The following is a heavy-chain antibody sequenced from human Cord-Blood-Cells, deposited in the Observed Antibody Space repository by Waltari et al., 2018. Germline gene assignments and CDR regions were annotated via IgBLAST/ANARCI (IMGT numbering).Heavy chain of an antibody. D-gene: IGHD3-3*01. J-gene: IGHJ4*02. V-gene: IGHV4-30-4*08. CDR2: IYYSGST. Sequence: QVQLQESGPGLVKPSQTLSLTCTVSGGPISRGDYYWSWIRPPPGKGLEWIGYIYYSGSTYYNPSLKSRVTISVDTSKNQFSLKLSSVTAADTAVYYCARTVAIFGVGVFDYWGQGTLVTVSS. CDR3: ARTVAIFGVGVFDY. CDR1: GGPISRGDYY.